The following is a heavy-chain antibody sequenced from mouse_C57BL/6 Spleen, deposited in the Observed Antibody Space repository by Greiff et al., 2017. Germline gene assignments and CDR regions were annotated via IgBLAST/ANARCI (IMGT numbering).Heavy chain of an antibody. Sequence: VQLQQSGPELVKPGASVKISCKASGYAFSSSWMNWVQQRPGKGLEWIGRIYPGDGDTNYNGKFKGKATLTADKSSSTAYMQLSSLTSEDSAVYFCARSTYYGNYYFAYWGQGTLVTVSA. D-gene: IGHD2-10*01. CDR3: ARSTYYGNYYFAY. CDR1: GYAFSSSW. J-gene: IGHJ3*01. V-gene: IGHV1-82*01. CDR2: IYPGDGDT.